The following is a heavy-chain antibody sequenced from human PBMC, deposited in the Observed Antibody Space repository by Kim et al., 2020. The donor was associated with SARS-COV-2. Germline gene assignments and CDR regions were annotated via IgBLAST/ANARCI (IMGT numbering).Heavy chain of an antibody. J-gene: IGHJ4*02. Sequence: SAPLSLTCAVYGGSFSGYYWSWIRQPPGKGLEWIGEINHSGRTNYNPSLKSRVTISVDTSKNQFSLKLTSVTAADTAVYYCARRLSNTSGWGSHYCDLWGQGTLVTVSS. CDR3: ARRLSNTSGWGSHYCDL. V-gene: IGHV4-34*01. D-gene: IGHD3-10*01. CDR2: INHSGRT. CDR1: GGSFSGYY.